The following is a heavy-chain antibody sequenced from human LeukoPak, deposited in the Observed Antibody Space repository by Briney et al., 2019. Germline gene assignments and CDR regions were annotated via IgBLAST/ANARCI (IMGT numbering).Heavy chain of an antibody. J-gene: IGHJ4*02. CDR1: GFTFSNYE. V-gene: IGHV3-48*03. CDR2: ITSSGSTM. CDR3: ARGAAVPGFDY. Sequence: PGGSLRLSCAASGFTFSNYEMNWARQAPGKGLEWVSYITSSGSTMYYADSVKGRFTISRDNAKNSLYLQMNSLRAEDTVVYYCARGAAVPGFDYWGQGTLVTVSS. D-gene: IGHD6-19*01.